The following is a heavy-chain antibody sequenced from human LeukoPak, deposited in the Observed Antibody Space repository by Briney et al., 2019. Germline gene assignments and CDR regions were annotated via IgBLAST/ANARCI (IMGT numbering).Heavy chain of an antibody. CDR1: GFTFSSYG. D-gene: IGHD2-2*01. Sequence: PGGSLRLSCAASGFTFSSYGMHWVRQAPGKGLEWVAVISYDGSNKYYADSVKGRSTISRDNSKKTLYLQMNSLRAEDTAVYYCAKEGPVVVPAAYRASVYYYYGMDVWGQGTTVTVSS. CDR2: ISYDGSNK. CDR3: AKEGPVVVPAAYRASVYYYYGMDV. V-gene: IGHV3-30*18. J-gene: IGHJ6*02.